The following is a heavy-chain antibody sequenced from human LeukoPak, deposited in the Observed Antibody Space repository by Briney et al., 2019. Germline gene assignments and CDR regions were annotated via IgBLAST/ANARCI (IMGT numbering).Heavy chain of an antibody. CDR2: IYYSGST. Sequence: SETLSPTCTVSGGSISSSSYCWGWIRQPPGKGLEWIGSIYYSGSTYYNPSLKSRVTISVDTSKNQFSLKLSSVTAADTAVYYCARCETRYGSGSPRDLDYWGQGTPVTVSS. J-gene: IGHJ4*02. D-gene: IGHD3-10*01. CDR1: GGSISSSSYC. V-gene: IGHV4-39*01. CDR3: ARCETRYGSGSPRDLDY.